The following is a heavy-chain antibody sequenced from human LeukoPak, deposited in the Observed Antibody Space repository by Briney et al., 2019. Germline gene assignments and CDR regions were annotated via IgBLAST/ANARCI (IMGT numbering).Heavy chain of an antibody. CDR1: GFTFSSYS. Sequence: GGSLRLSCAASGFTFSSYSMNWVRQAPGKGLEWVSYISSSSSTIYYADSVKGRFTISRDNAKNSLYLQMNSLRDEDTAVYYCAREAYDFWSGYYFANYGMDVWGQGTTVTVSS. V-gene: IGHV3-48*02. J-gene: IGHJ6*02. CDR2: ISSSSSTI. CDR3: AREAYDFWSGYYFANYGMDV. D-gene: IGHD3-3*01.